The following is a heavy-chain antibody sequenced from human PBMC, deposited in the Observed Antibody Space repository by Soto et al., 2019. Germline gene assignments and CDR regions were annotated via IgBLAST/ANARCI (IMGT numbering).Heavy chain of an antibody. V-gene: IGHV4-39*01. Sequence: QLQLQESGPGLVKPSETLSLTCTVSGGSISSSSYYWGWIRQPPGKGLEWIGRIYYSGSTYYNPSLKSRVTISVDTSKNQFSVKLSSVTAADTAVYYCARHSTPGYCSGGSCYSGYYYGMDVWGQGTTVTVSS. CDR1: GGSISSSSYY. D-gene: IGHD2-15*01. J-gene: IGHJ6*02. CDR3: ARHSTPGYCSGGSCYSGYYYGMDV. CDR2: IYYSGST.